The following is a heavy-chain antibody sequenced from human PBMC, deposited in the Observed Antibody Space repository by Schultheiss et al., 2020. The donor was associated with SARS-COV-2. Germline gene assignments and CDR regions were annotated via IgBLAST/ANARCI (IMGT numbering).Heavy chain of an antibody. V-gene: IGHV3-23*01. CDR2: IGGGRGDR. D-gene: IGHD6-6*01. CDR1: GFTFSDNA. Sequence: GGSLRLSCAASGFTFSDNAMSWVRQAPGKGLEWVSGIGGGRGDRYYAESVRGRFTISRDNAKNSLYLQMNSLRAEDTAVYYCARTWTQLVGPAYWGQGTRVTVS. CDR3: ARTWTQLVGPAY. J-gene: IGHJ4*02.